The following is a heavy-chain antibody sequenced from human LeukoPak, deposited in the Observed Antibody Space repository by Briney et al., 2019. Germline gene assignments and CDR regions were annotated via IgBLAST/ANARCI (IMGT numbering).Heavy chain of an antibody. CDR1: GFTFSSYG. Sequence: GGSLRLSCAASGFTFSSYGMHWVRQAPGKGLEWVAVISYDGSNKDYADSVKGRFTISRDNSKNTLYLQMNSLRAEDTALYYCARSPYSGSYGPFDYWGQGTLVTVSS. CDR3: ARSPYSGSYGPFDY. CDR2: ISYDGSNK. D-gene: IGHD1-26*01. V-gene: IGHV3-30*03. J-gene: IGHJ4*02.